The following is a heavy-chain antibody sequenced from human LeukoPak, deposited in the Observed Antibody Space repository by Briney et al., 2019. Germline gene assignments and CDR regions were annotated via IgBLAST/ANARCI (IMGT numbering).Heavy chain of an antibody. CDR1: GFTFSSHW. Sequence: GGSLRLSCAASGFTFSSHWMTWVRQPPGKGLEWVANIKKDGSEKYYVDSVKGRFTISRDDAKNSVYLQMNSLRAEDTAVYYCARGYSWSGCLYDYWSQGTLVTVSS. V-gene: IGHV3-7*01. CDR2: IKKDGSEK. J-gene: IGHJ4*02. D-gene: IGHD3-3*01. CDR3: ARGYSWSGCLYDY.